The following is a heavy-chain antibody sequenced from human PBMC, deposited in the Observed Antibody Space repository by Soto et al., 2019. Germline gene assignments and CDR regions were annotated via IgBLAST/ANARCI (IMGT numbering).Heavy chain of an antibody. J-gene: IGHJ4*02. CDR1: GFTFISYG. V-gene: IGHV3-30*18. Sequence: GGSLRLSCAASGFTFISYGMHWVLQAPGKGLEWVAVISYDGSNKYYADSVKGRFTISRDNSKNTLYLQMNSLRAEDTAVYYCAKRGYSGYDYGDYWGQGTLVTVSS. D-gene: IGHD5-12*01. CDR3: AKRGYSGYDYGDY. CDR2: ISYDGSNK.